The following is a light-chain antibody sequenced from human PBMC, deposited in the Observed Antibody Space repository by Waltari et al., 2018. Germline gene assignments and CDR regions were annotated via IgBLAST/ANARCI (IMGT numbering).Light chain of an antibody. Sequence: DIQMTQSPSSLSASVGDRVTITCRASQGIRNYLAWYQQKPGKVPKLLIHTASTLQSGGPSRFGGSGSGTDFTLTISSLQPEDVATYYCQKSDSAPPFTFGPGTKVDI. J-gene: IGKJ3*01. CDR2: TAS. CDR3: QKSDSAPPFT. V-gene: IGKV1-27*01. CDR1: QGIRNY.